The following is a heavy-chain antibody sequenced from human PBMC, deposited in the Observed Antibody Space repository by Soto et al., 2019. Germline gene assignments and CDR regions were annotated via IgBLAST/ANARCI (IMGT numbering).Heavy chain of an antibody. J-gene: IGHJ4*02. CDR3: ARGSKQQLVF. CDR1: GFTFSSYG. D-gene: IGHD6-13*01. CDR2: IWYDGSNK. V-gene: IGHV3-33*01. Sequence: GGSLRLSCAASGFTFSSYGMHWVRQAPGKGLEWVAVIWYDGSNKYYADSVEGRFTISRDNSKNTLYLQMNSLRAEDTAVYYCARGSKQQLVFWGQGTLVTVSS.